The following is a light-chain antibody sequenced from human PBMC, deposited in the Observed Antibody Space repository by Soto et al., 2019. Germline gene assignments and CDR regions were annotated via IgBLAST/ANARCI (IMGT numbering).Light chain of an antibody. CDR2: GAS. Sequence: EIMMTQSPGTLSVSPGEGATLSCTASQSVNLNLAWYQQKPGQPPRLLIYGASTRATGIPARFSGSGSGTEFTLTISSLQSEDFAVYYCQQYDKWPPSNTFGQGTKLEIK. CDR3: QQYDKWPPSNT. CDR1: QSVNLN. V-gene: IGKV3-15*01. J-gene: IGKJ2*01.